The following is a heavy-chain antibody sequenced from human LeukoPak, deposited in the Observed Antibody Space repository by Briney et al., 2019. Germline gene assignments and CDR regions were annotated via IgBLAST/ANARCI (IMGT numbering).Heavy chain of an antibody. CDR1: GFTFSSYA. CDR2: ISGGGGST. D-gene: IGHD2-15*01. V-gene: IGHV3-23*01. J-gene: IGHJ5*02. Sequence: GGSLRLSCAASGFTFSSYAMSWVRQAPGKGLEWVSAISGGGGSTYYADSVKGRFTISRDNAKNSLYLQMNSLRAEDTAVYYCARDGLRYCRGGSCANWFDPWGQGTLVTVSS. CDR3: ARDGLRYCRGGSCANWFDP.